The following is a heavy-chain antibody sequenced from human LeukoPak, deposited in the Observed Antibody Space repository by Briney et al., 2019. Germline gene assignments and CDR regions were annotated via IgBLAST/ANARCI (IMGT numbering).Heavy chain of an antibody. V-gene: IGHV4-34*01. D-gene: IGHD3-16*01. Sequence: SETLSLTCAVYGGSFSGYYWSWIRQPPGKGLEWIGEINHSGSTNYNPSLKSRVTISVDTSKNQFSLKLSSVTAADTAVYYCARHLGSRTIGVPYYYYYYYMDVWGKGTTVTISS. CDR3: ARHLGSRTIGVPYYYYYYYMDV. CDR2: INHSGST. J-gene: IGHJ6*03. CDR1: GGSFSGYY.